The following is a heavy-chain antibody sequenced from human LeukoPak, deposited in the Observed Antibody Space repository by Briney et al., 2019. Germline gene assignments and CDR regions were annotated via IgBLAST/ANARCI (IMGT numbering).Heavy chain of an antibody. CDR2: ISTSGGSS. CDR3: VKGGYGGYTLGIDY. Sequence: GSLRLSCSASGFTFSSYAMHWVRQAPGKGLEYVSAISTSGGSSYYADSVKDRFTISRENSKNTLYLQMSSVRAEDTAVYYCVKGGYGGYTLGIDYWGQGTLVTVSS. D-gene: IGHD5-12*01. J-gene: IGHJ4*02. CDR1: GFTFSSYA. V-gene: IGHV3-64D*06.